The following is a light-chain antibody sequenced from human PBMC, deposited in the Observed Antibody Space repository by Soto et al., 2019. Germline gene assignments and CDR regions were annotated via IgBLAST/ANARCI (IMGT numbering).Light chain of an antibody. CDR3: QLVNTYPMT. CDR1: QNIVTW. Sequence: DFQMTQSPSTLSASVGDRVTITCLASQNIVTWLAWYQQKPGKAPQLLIYDASTLGSGVPSRFSGGGSATEFTLTISSLQPEDFATYYCQLVNTYPMTFGQGTRLEIK. CDR2: DAS. V-gene: IGKV1-5*01. J-gene: IGKJ5*01.